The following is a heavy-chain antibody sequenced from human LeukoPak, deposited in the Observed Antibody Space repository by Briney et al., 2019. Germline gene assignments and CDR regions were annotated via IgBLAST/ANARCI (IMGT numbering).Heavy chain of an antibody. CDR3: ARGRDTSDY. CDR2: IYYSGST. Sequence: PSETLSLTCTVSGDSINSSTYYWGWIRQPPGKGLEWIGSIYYSGSTYYNPSLKSRLTISVDTSKNQFSLKLSSVTAADTAVYYCARGRDTSDYWGQGMLVTVSS. CDR1: GDSINSSTYY. V-gene: IGHV4-39*07. J-gene: IGHJ4*02. D-gene: IGHD5-18*01.